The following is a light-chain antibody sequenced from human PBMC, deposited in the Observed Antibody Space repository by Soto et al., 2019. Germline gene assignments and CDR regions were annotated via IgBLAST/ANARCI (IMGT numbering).Light chain of an antibody. Sequence: QSALTQPPSASGSPGQSVTISCTGTSSDVGGYNYVSWYQQHPGKAPKLMIYEVSKRPSGVPDRFSGSKSGNTASLTVSGLQAEDEADYYCSSYAGSNWVFGGGTNLTVL. V-gene: IGLV2-8*01. CDR1: SSDVGGYNY. CDR3: SSYAGSNWV. J-gene: IGLJ3*02. CDR2: EVS.